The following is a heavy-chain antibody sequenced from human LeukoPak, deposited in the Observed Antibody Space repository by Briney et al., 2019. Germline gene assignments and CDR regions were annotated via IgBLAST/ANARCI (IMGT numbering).Heavy chain of an antibody. CDR1: GFTFSDYS. CDR2: ISDSSTYT. D-gene: IGHD3-16*01. CDR3: ARGGFGSAPPFDI. J-gene: IGHJ3*02. V-gene: IGHV3-11*06. Sequence: GGSLRLSCAASGFTFSDYSMTWIRQAPGKGLEWVSYISDSSTYTNYADSVKGRFTISRDNAKNSLFLQMNSLRAEDTAVYYCARGGFGSAPPFDIWGQGTMVTVSS.